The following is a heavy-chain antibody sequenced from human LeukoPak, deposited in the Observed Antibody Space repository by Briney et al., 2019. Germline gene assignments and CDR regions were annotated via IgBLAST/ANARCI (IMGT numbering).Heavy chain of an antibody. J-gene: IGHJ4*02. Sequence: PGGSLRLSCAASGFTFNTYAMHWVRQAPGKGLEWVAAISHDGSNKYYADSVKGRFAISRDNSKNTLYLQMNSLRDEDTAIFYCARDTNWGSTHYWGQGTLVTVSS. V-gene: IGHV3-30*09. CDR1: GFTFNTYA. D-gene: IGHD7-27*01. CDR2: ISHDGSNK. CDR3: ARDTNWGSTHY.